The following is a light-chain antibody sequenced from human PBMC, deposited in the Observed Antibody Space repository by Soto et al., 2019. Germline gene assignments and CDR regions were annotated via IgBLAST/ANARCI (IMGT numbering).Light chain of an antibody. V-gene: IGKV1-5*03. CDR3: QQSYSTPRT. CDR2: KAS. Sequence: DIQMTQSPSTLSASVGDRVTITCRASQSIGRWLAWYQQKPGKAPKLLIYKASTLESGVPSRFSGSGSGTEFSLTISSLQPEDFATYYCQQSYSTPRTFGQGTKVDIK. CDR1: QSIGRW. J-gene: IGKJ1*01.